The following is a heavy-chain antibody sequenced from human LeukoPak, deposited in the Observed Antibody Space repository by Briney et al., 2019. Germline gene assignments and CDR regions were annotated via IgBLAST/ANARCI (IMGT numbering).Heavy chain of an antibody. CDR1: GFTFSSYW. CDR3: ASGLAAAFYYYYMDV. V-gene: IGHV3-66*01. CDR2: IYSGGST. J-gene: IGHJ6*03. D-gene: IGHD6-13*01. Sequence: PGGSLRLSCAASGFTFSSYWMSWVRQAPGKGLEWVSVIYSGGSTYYADSVKGRFTISRDNSKNTLYLQMNSLRAEDTAVYYCASGLAAAFYYYYMDVWGKGTTVTISS.